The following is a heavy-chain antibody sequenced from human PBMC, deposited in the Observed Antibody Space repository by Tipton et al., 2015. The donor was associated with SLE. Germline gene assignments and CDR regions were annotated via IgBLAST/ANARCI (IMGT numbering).Heavy chain of an antibody. V-gene: IGHV4-61*02. D-gene: IGHD2-15*01. J-gene: IGHJ4*02. CDR1: GGSITNDNHY. CDR2: IYASGST. CDR3: AREAGPSVAI. Sequence: TLSLTCTVSGGSITNDNHYWSWIRQPAGKGLEWIGRIYASGSTNYNPSLKSRLTISVGTSYNQFSLSLTSVTAADTAVYFCAREAGPSVAIWGQGTLGPVSS.